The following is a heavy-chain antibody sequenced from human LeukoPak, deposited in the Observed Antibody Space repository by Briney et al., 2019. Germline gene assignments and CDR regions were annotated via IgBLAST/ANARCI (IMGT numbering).Heavy chain of an antibody. Sequence: ASVKVSCKASGYTFTSYGIIWVRQAPGQGLEWMGWISAYNGNTNYAQKLQGRVTMTTDTSTSTAYMELRSLRSDDTAVYYCARVVHCSGGSCYPPYYYYYGMDVWGQGTTVTVSS. CDR3: ARVVHCSGGSCYPPYYYYYGMDV. D-gene: IGHD2-15*01. V-gene: IGHV1-18*01. CDR1: GYTFTSYG. J-gene: IGHJ6*02. CDR2: ISAYNGNT.